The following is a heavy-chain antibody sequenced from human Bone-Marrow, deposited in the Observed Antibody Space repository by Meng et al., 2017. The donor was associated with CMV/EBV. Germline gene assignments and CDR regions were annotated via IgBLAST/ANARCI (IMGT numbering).Heavy chain of an antibody. Sequence: GFTVSSIYMSWVRQAPGKGLEGGRVIYSGSSTYYANSVKGRFTNSRDNSKNTLYLQMNSLRAEDTAVYYCARAPRGITFGGVIGHFDYWGKGTLVTVS. CDR3: ARAPRGITFGGVIGHFDY. V-gene: IGHV3-66*02. D-gene: IGHD3-16*02. CDR2: IYSGSST. CDR1: GFTVSSIY. J-gene: IGHJ4*02.